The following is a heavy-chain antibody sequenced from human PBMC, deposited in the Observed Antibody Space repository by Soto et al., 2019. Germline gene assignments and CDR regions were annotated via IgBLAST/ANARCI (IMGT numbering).Heavy chain of an antibody. CDR2: IKSKTDGGTT. D-gene: IGHD6-6*01. CDR3: TPKYIPAGAFDI. J-gene: IGHJ3*02. CDR1: GFTFSNAW. V-gene: IGHV3-15*01. Sequence: GGSLRLSCAASGFTFSNAWMSWVRQAPGKGLEWVGRIKSKTDGGTTDYAAPVKGRFTISRDDSKNTLYLQMNSLKTEDTAVYYCTPKYIPAGAFDIWGQGTMVTVSS.